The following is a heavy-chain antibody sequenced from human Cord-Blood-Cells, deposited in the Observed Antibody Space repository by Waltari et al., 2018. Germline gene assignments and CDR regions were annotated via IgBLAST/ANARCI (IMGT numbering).Heavy chain of an antibody. CDR2: ISYDGSNK. J-gene: IGHJ5*02. Sequence: QVQLVESGGGVVQPGRSLRLSCAASGFTFSSYAMHWVRQAPGKGLVWVAVISYDGSNKYYADSVKGRFTISRDNSKNTLYLQMNSLRAEDTAVYYCARAANTWGQGTLVTVSS. CDR3: ARAANT. CDR1: GFTFSSYA. V-gene: IGHV3-30-3*01.